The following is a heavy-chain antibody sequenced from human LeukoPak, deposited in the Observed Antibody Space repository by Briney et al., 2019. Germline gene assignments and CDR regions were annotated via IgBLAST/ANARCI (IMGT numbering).Heavy chain of an antibody. D-gene: IGHD3-10*01. Sequence: ISSSSSTIYYADSVKGRFTISRDNSKNTLYLQMNSLKGDDTAVYYCAKDSAFYYIDVWGKGTTVIISS. J-gene: IGHJ6*03. CDR2: ISSSSSTI. V-gene: IGHV3-48*01. CDR3: AKDSAFYYIDV.